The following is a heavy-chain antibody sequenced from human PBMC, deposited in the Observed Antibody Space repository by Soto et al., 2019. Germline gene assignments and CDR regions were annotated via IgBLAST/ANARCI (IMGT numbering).Heavy chain of an antibody. Sequence: SVKVSCKASGGTFSRYAITWVRQAPGRGLEWMGGIIPMFGTTNYAQKFQGRVTITADKVTRTTYMELSSLRSEDTAVYYCATDLNIVVVPAAEFYYYSGMDVWGQGTTVTV. CDR1: GGTFSRYA. V-gene: IGHV1-69*06. D-gene: IGHD2-2*01. CDR3: ATDLNIVVVPAAEFYYYSGMDV. J-gene: IGHJ6*02. CDR2: IIPMFGTT.